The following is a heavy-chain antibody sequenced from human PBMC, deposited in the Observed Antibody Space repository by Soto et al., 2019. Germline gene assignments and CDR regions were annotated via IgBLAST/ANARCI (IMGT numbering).Heavy chain of an antibody. Sequence: QVQLQQWGAGLLKPSETLSLTCAVYGGSFSDYYWTWIRQPPGKGLEWIGEISDIGGTNYNPSLRSRGHISVDTSKNQSSLRLTSVAAADTAVYSCARGSRPAGYSSGWYSAYYYGLDVWGQGPTVTVSS. J-gene: IGHJ6*02. CDR3: ARGSRPAGYSSGWYSAYYYGLDV. CDR1: GGSFSDYY. CDR2: ISDIGGT. D-gene: IGHD6-19*01. V-gene: IGHV4-34*02.